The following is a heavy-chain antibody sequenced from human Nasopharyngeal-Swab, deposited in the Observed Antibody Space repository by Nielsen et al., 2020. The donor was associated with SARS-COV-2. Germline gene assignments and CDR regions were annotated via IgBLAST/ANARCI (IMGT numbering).Heavy chain of an antibody. Sequence: SETLSLTCAVVGWSFSGYYWRWIRQSPGKGLEWIGAIKHSGGTRYNPSLKSRVIISVDTSKNQLSLKLTSLTAADTAMYYCARGQDGAAAALWGQGTLVTVSS. D-gene: IGHD6-13*01. CDR3: ARGQDGAAAAL. CDR2: IKHSGGT. CDR1: GWSFSGYY. J-gene: IGHJ4*02. V-gene: IGHV4-34*01.